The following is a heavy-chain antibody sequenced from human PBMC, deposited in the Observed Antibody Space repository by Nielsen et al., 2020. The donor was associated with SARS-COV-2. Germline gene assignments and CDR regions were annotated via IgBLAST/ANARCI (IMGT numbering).Heavy chain of an antibody. D-gene: IGHD4-17*01. J-gene: IGHJ4*02. Sequence: GGSLRLSCAASGFTFSSYEMNWVRQAPGKGLEWVSYISSSGSTIYYADSVKGRFTISRDNSKNTLYLQMNSLRAEDTAVYYCARDLSVGDPGDYWGQGTLVTVSS. V-gene: IGHV3-48*03. CDR2: ISSSGSTI. CDR3: ARDLSVGDPGDY. CDR1: GFTFSSYE.